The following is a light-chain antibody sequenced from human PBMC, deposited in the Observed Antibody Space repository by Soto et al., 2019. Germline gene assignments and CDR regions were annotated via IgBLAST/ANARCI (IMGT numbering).Light chain of an antibody. J-gene: IGKJ4*01. CDR2: GAS. CDR1: QDISNY. Sequence: DIQMTQSPSSLSASVGNRVIITCRASQDISNYLAWYQQKPGKVPKLLICGASTLQSGVPSRFSGSGSGTDFTLTISSLQPEDVATYYCQKHNSAPLFGGGTKVEIK. V-gene: IGKV1-27*01. CDR3: QKHNSAPL.